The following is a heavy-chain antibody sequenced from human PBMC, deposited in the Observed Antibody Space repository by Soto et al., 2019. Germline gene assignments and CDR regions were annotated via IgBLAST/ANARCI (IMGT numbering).Heavy chain of an antibody. V-gene: IGHV4-59*01. CDR2: AYYSGST. J-gene: IGHJ5*02. CDR3: ARDRSTYGGGGTGEVKENWFDP. D-gene: IGHD2-8*01. CDR1: GGSISHYY. Sequence: SETLSLTCSVSGGSISHYYWSWIRQSPGKGLEWIGYAYYSGSTDYNPSLKSRVTMSVDTSKNQVSLKLNSVTTADTAVYYCARDRSTYGGGGTGEVKENWFDPWGPGTLVTVSS.